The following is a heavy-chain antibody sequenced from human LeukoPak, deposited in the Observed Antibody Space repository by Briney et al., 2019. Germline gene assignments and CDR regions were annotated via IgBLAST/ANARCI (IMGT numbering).Heavy chain of an antibody. Sequence: ASVKLFCKASGYTFTSYGISCVRQAPGQGLEWMGWISAYNGNTNYAQKLQGRVTMTTDTSTSTAYMELRSLRSDDTAVYYCARDRVAAAGHYCYGMDGWGQGTTVTVSS. CDR2: ISAYNGNT. D-gene: IGHD6-19*01. CDR1: GYTFTSYG. CDR3: ARDRVAAAGHYCYGMDG. V-gene: IGHV1-18*01. J-gene: IGHJ6*02.